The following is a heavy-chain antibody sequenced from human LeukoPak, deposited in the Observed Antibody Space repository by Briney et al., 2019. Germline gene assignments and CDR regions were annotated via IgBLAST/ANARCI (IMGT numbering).Heavy chain of an antibody. V-gene: IGHV3-7*01. J-gene: IGHJ5*02. D-gene: IGHD6-19*01. Sequence: GGSLRLSCAASGFTFSSYWMSWARQAPGKGLEWVANIKQDGSEKYYVDSVKGRFTISRDNAKNSLYLQMNSLRAEDTAVYYCARDGGGIAVAPNWFDPWGQGTLVTVSS. CDR2: IKQDGSEK. CDR1: GFTFSSYW. CDR3: ARDGGGIAVAPNWFDP.